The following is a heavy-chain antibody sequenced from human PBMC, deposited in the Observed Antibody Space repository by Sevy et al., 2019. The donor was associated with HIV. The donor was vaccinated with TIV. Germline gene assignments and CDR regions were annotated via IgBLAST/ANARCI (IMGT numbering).Heavy chain of an antibody. J-gene: IGHJ3*01. CDR1: GFTFRSYG. D-gene: IGHD3-10*01. Sequence: GGSLRLSCAASGFTFRSYGMHWVRQAPGKGLEWVAFIRYDGTTKYYADSVKGRFPISRDHSKNTLYLQMNSLRPEDTSVYYCAKGLGMVQGALLSEDLWGQGTMVTVSS. V-gene: IGHV3-30*02. CDR2: IRYDGTTK. CDR3: AKGLGMVQGALLSEDL.